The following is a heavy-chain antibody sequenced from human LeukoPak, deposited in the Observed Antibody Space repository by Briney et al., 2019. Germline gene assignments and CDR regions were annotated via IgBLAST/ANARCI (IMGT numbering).Heavy chain of an antibody. CDR3: AKVASTGLLKTLVDY. J-gene: IGHJ4*02. D-gene: IGHD6-19*01. CDR1: GFSFSSYA. V-gene: IGHV3-23*01. Sequence: GGSLRLSCAASGFSFSSYAMTWVHQAPGKGLEWVSGLSANGGSTYYADSVKGRFTISRQNSESQLYLQMNSLRADDTAVYYCAKVASTGLLKTLVDYWGQGTLVTVSS. CDR2: LSANGGST.